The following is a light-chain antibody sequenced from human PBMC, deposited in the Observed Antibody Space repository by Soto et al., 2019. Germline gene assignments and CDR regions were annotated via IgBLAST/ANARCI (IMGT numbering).Light chain of an antibody. J-gene: IGKJ1*01. CDR1: QGIGDR. Sequence: DIQMTQSPSSVSASVGDRVTLTSRASQGIGDRLAWSQQKPGKVPQRLIYFASTLGSGVPSMFSGSGSWTDFILTIYTLQADDFATYYGLHAFSIPRTFGQGTKVDIK. CDR3: LHAFSIPRT. CDR2: FAS. V-gene: IGKV1-12*01.